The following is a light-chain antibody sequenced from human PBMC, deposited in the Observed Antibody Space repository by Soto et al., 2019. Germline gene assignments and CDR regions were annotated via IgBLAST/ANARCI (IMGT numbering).Light chain of an antibody. Sequence: DIRLTQSPSSLSASVGDRVTITCRPSQSISTFLHWYQHKPGKAPKFLIYGASTLHSGVPSRFSGSGSGTDFTLTISSLQPEDSATYYCQQSYSGRTFGQGTKVDIK. CDR1: QSISTF. CDR2: GAS. V-gene: IGKV1-39*01. CDR3: QQSYSGRT. J-gene: IGKJ1*01.